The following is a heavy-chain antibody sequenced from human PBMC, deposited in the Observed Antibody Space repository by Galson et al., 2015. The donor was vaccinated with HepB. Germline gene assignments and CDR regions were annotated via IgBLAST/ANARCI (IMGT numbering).Heavy chain of an antibody. V-gene: IGHV1-3*01. J-gene: IGHJ4*02. CDR3: ARELMDIVATIPFDY. CDR2: VNAGNGNT. CDR1: GYTFTYYP. Sequence: SVKVSCKASGYTFTYYPMHWVRQAPGQRLEWMGWVNAGNGNTKYSQNFQGRVTITRDTSASTAFMELSSLRSEDTAVYYCARELMDIVATIPFDYWGQGTLVTVSS. D-gene: IGHD5-12*01.